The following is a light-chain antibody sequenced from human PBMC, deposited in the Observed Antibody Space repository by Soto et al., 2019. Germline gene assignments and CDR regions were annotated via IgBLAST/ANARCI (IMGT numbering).Light chain of an antibody. CDR3: QAWDSSTAGV. CDR2: QNS. J-gene: IGLJ1*01. V-gene: IGLV3-1*01. Sequence: SYERTQPPSVSVSPGQTASITCSGDKLGDKYACWYQQKPGQSPVLVIYQNSKRPSGIPERFSGSNSGNTATLTISGTQAMDEADYYCQAWDSSTAGVFGTGTKLTVL. CDR1: KLGDKY.